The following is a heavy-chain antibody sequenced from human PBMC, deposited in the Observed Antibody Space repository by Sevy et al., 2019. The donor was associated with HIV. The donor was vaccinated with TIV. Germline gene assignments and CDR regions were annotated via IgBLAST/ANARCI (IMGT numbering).Heavy chain of an antibody. D-gene: IGHD2-8*01. J-gene: IGHJ5*02. Sequence: SETLSLTCAVSGGSVSSDNYYWTWIRQHPGKGLEWIGYIYHIGSTSSNPSLKSRVTISVDTSKNQFSLKLRSVTAAETAVYFCAREAGYCSNGVCYTGWFDPWGQGTLVTVSS. CDR1: GGSVSSDNYY. CDR3: AREAGYCSNGVCYTGWFDP. CDR2: IYHIGST. V-gene: IGHV4-31*11.